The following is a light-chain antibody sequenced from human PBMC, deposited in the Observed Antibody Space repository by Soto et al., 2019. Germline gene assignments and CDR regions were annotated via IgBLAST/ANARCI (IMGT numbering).Light chain of an antibody. V-gene: IGLV2-14*01. CDR2: EVR. Sequence: QSALTQPASVSGSPGQWITISCTGGTDDIGSYDYVSWYQQHSGKAPRLIISEVRNRPSGVSNRFSGSKSGNVASLTISGLQTEDEADYYCTSFARDSSIVFGGGTKLTVL. J-gene: IGLJ3*02. CDR1: TDDIGSYDY. CDR3: TSFARDSSIV.